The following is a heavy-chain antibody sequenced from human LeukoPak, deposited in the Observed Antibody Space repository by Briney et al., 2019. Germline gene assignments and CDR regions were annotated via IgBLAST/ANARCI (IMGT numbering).Heavy chain of an antibody. CDR2: IYYSGST. Sequence: SETLSLTCAVSGGSISSSSYYWGWIRQPPGKGLEWIGSIYYSGSTYYNPSLKSRVTISVDTSKNQFSLKLSSVTAADTAVYYCARISRDTAMPPVGYWGQETLVTVSS. CDR1: GGSISSSSYY. CDR3: ARISRDTAMPPVGY. V-gene: IGHV4-39*01. D-gene: IGHD5-18*01. J-gene: IGHJ4*02.